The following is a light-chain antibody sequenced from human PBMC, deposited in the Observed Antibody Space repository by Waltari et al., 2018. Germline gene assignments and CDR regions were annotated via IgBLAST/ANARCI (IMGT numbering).Light chain of an antibody. V-gene: IGKV3-15*01. CDR3: QQYNNWPWT. CDR2: DAS. Sequence: EIVMTPSPATLSVSAGDRATLSCRASQSVTSNLAWYQQKLGQAPRLLIYDASTRATGVPARFSGSGSGTEFTLTISSLQSEDFALYYCQQYNNWPWTFGQGTKVEIK. J-gene: IGKJ1*01. CDR1: QSVTSN.